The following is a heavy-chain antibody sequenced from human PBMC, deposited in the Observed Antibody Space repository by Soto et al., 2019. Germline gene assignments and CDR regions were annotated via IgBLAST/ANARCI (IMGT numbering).Heavy chain of an antibody. Sequence: ASVKVSCKASGYTFTSYAMHWVRQAPGQRLEWMGWINAGNGNTKYSQKFQGRVTITRDTSASTAYMELSSLRSEDTAVYYCARDGPTITYERSITIFGVVRDDILTGYYKVDYWGQGTLVTVSS. D-gene: IGHD3-9*01. CDR2: INAGNGNT. CDR3: ARDGPTITYERSITIFGVVRDDILTGYYKVDY. J-gene: IGHJ4*02. V-gene: IGHV1-3*01. CDR1: GYTFTSYA.